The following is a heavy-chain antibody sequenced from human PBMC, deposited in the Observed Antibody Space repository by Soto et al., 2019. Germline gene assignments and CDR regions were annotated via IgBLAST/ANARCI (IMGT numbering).Heavy chain of an antibody. CDR2: INPKSGGT. V-gene: IGHV1-2*04. CDR1: GYSFTDYH. D-gene: IGHD2-8*01. J-gene: IGHJ6*02. CDR3: ARGDSTDCSNGVCSVFSNPDMDV. Sequence: ASVKVSCKASGYSFTDYHIHWVRQAPGQGLEWLGRINPKSGGTSTAQKFQGWVTMTTDTSISTASMELTRLTSDDTAIYYCARGDSTDCSNGVCSVFSNPDMDVWGQGTTLTVSS.